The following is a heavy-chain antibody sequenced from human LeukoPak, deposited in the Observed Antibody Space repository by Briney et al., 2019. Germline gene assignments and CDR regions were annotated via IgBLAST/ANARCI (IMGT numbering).Heavy chain of an antibody. J-gene: IGHJ4*02. CDR3: ARDHYASSGYFDY. CDR1: GFTFSSYW. D-gene: IGHD3-22*01. Sequence: GGSLRLSCAASGFTFSSYWMHWVRQAPGKGLVWVSRINSDGSSTKYADSVKGRFTISRDNAKNTLYLQMNSLRAEDTAVYYCARDHYASSGYFDYWGQGTLVTVSS. V-gene: IGHV3-74*03. CDR2: INSDGSST.